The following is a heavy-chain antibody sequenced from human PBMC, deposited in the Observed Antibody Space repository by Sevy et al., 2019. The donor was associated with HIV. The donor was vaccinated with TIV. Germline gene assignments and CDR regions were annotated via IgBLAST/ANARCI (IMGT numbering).Heavy chain of an antibody. CDR2: INPNSGGT. CDR3: ARPPAYCSGGSCYWDAFDI. V-gene: IGHV1-2*06. CDR1: GYTFTGYY. J-gene: IGHJ3*02. D-gene: IGHD2-15*01. Sequence: ASVKVSCKASGYTFTGYYMHWVRQAPGQGLEWMGRINPNSGGTNYAQKFQGRVTMTRDTSISTAYMELSRLRSDDTAVYYCARPPAYCSGGSCYWDAFDIWGQGTMVTVSS.